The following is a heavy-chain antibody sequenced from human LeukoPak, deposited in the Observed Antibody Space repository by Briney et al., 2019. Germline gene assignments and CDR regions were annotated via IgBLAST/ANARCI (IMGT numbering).Heavy chain of an antibody. CDR3: ARLVRAAAANPWGY. CDR2: IYPGDSDT. V-gene: IGHV5-51*01. D-gene: IGHD6-13*01. Sequence: GESLKISCKASGYSFTTYWIGWVRQVPGKGLEWVGIIYPGDSDTRYSPSFQGQVTISADKSISTAYLQWSSLKASDTAMYYCARLVRAAAANPWGYWGQGTLVTVSS. J-gene: IGHJ4*02. CDR1: GYSFTTYW.